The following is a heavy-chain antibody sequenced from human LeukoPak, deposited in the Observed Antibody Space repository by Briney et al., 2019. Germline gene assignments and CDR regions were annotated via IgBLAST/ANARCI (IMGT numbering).Heavy chain of an antibody. CDR1: GGTFSSYT. V-gene: IGHV1-69*02. J-gene: IGHJ4*02. D-gene: IGHD2-15*01. Sequence: SVKVSCKASGGTFSSYTISWVRQAPGQGLEWMGRIIPILGIANYAQKFQGRVTITADKSTSTAYMELSSLRSEDTAVYYCTRMPCSGGSCYPDYWGQGTLVTVSS. CDR3: TRMPCSGGSCYPDY. CDR2: IIPILGIA.